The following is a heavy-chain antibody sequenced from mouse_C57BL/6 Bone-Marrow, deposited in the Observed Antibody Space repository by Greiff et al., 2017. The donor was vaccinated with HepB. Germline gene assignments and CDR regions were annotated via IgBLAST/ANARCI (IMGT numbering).Heavy chain of an antibody. D-gene: IGHD1-1*01. Sequence: VQLKQSGPVLVKPGASVKMSCKASGYTFTDYYMNWVKQSHGKSLEWIGVINPYNGGTSYNQKFKGKATLTVDKSSSTAYMELNSLTSEDSAVYYCARYYGSSYDWYFDVWGTGTTVTVSS. CDR3: ARYYGSSYDWYFDV. V-gene: IGHV1-19*01. J-gene: IGHJ1*03. CDR1: GYTFTDYY. CDR2: INPYNGGT.